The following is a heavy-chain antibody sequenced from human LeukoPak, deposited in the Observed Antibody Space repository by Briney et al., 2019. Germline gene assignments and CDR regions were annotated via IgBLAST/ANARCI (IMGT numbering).Heavy chain of an antibody. J-gene: IGHJ4*02. CDR3: AREGDYDFWSGYHPVGRIDY. CDR1: GLTFSSHA. D-gene: IGHD3-3*01. V-gene: IGHV3-21*01. Sequence: GGSLRLSCVASGLTFSSHAMTWVRQTPGKGLEWVSSISSSSSYIYYADSVKGRFTISRDNAKNSLYLQMNSLRAEDTAVYYCAREGDYDFWSGYHPVGRIDYWGQGTLVTVSS. CDR2: ISSSSSYI.